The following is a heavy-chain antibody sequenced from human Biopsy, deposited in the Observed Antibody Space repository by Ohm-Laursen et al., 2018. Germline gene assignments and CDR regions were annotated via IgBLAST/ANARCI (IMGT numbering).Heavy chain of an antibody. CDR1: GFTFSSYG. D-gene: IGHD2/OR15-2a*01. J-gene: IGHJ3*01. V-gene: IGHV3-33*01. CDR2: IWYDGSNK. Sequence: SLRLSCAASGFTFSSYGMHWVRQAPGKGLEWVAAIWYDGSNKNYADSVKGRFTISRDNSKNTLYLQMNSLRGEDTAVYYCTRDTTYYAGTTYYDALDVWGQGTTVIVSS. CDR3: TRDTTYYAGTTYYDALDV.